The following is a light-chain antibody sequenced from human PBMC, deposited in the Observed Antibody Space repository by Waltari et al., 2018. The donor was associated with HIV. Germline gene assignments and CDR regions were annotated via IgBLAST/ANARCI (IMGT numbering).Light chain of an antibody. V-gene: IGKV1-33*01. CDR3: QQYDNLPLFT. Sequence: DTQMTQSPSSLSASVGDRVTITCQASPDISNYLNWYQQKPGKAPKLLIYDASNLETGVPSRFSGSGSGTDFTFTISSLQPEDIATYYCQQYDNLPLFTFGPGTKVDIK. CDR2: DAS. CDR1: PDISNY. J-gene: IGKJ3*01.